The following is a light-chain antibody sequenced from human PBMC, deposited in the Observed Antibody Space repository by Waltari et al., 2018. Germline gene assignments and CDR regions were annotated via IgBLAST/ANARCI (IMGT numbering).Light chain of an antibody. CDR1: QSVATY. CDR3: QQYNNWPLLT. V-gene: IGKV3-15*01. Sequence: EIVMTQSPATLSVFPGERATLSCSASQSVATYLAWYQQKPGQAPRLLIYGASTRPTGIPARLSGGGSGTEFTLTISSLQSEDFAVYYCQQYNNWPLLTFGGGTRVEIK. J-gene: IGKJ4*01. CDR2: GAS.